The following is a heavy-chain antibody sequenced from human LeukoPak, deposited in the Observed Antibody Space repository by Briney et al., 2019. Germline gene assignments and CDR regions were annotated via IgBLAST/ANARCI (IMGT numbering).Heavy chain of an antibody. J-gene: IGHJ4*02. V-gene: IGHV4-34*01. Sequence: PSETLSLTCAVYGGSFSGYYWSWIRQPPGKGLEWIGEINHSGSTNYNPSLKSRVTISVDTSKNQFSLKLSSVTAADTAVYCCARDSSGYLFDYWGQGTLVTVSS. CDR2: INHSGST. CDR1: GGSFSGYY. D-gene: IGHD3-22*01. CDR3: ARDSSGYLFDY.